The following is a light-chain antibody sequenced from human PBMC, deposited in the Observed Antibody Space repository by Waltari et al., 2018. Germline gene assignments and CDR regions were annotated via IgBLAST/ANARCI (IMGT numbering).Light chain of an antibody. V-gene: IGLV2-14*03. CDR3: SSYTTTSTRL. CDR1: SSAVGAYNY. CDR2: DVS. J-gene: IGLJ2*01. Sequence: QSSLTQPASVSGSPGQSITISCTGTSSAVGAYNYVSWYQQHPGKPPKPIIYDVSYRPSGISNRFSGSKSGNTASLTISGLQTEDEADYYCSSYTTTSTRLFGGGTKLTVL.